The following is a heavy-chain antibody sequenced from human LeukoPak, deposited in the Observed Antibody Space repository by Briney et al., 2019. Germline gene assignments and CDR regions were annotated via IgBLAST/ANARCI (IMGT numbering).Heavy chain of an antibody. CDR2: IIPILGIA. J-gene: IGHJ4*02. CDR1: GGTFSSYA. CDR3: ARGDRNGGDY. D-gene: IGHD1-14*01. V-gene: IGHV1-69*04. Sequence: ASVKVSCKASGGTFSSYAISWVRQAPGQGLEWMGRIIPILGIANYAQKFQGRVMITADKSTSTAYMELSSLRSEDTAVYYCARGDRNGGDYWGQGTLVTVSS.